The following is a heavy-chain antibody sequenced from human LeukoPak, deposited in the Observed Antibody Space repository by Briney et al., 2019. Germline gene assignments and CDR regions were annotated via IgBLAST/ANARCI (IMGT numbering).Heavy chain of an antibody. V-gene: IGHV1-2*02. CDR1: GYTFTGDY. D-gene: IGHD3-10*01. Sequence: ASVKVSCKASGYTFTGDYLHWVRQAPGQGLEWMGWMNPNSGGTNYAQKFQGRITMTRDTSISTAYMELSRLRSDDTAAYYCARGYASGSYYDYWGQGSLVTVSS. J-gene: IGHJ4*02. CDR2: MNPNSGGT. CDR3: ARGYASGSYYDY.